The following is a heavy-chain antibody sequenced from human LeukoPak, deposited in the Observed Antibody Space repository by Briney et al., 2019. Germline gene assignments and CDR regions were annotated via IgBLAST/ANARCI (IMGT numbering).Heavy chain of an antibody. J-gene: IGHJ4*02. V-gene: IGHV3-7*05. Sequence: PGGSLRLSCAVSGFSISSYWMSWVRQAPGKGLEWVGNIKEDGSDKYYVDSVKGRFAISRDNAKNSPYLQMNSLRAEDTAVYYCARDFAYWGQGTLVTVSS. CDR1: GFSISSYW. CDR3: ARDFAY. D-gene: IGHD3-3*01. CDR2: IKEDGSDK.